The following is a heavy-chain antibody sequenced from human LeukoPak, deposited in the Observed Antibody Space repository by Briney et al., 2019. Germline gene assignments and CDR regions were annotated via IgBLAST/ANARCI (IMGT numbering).Heavy chain of an antibody. CDR1: GGSISSYY. Sequence: SETLSLTCTVSGGSISSYYWSWIRQPPGKGLEWIGYIYYSGSTNYNPSLKSRVTISVDTSKNQFSLKLSSVTAADTAVYYCARYVYGSGSYYNVYYYYYMDVWGKGTTVTVSS. J-gene: IGHJ6*03. CDR2: IYYSGST. CDR3: ARYVYGSGSYYNVYYYYYMDV. V-gene: IGHV4-59*01. D-gene: IGHD3-10*01.